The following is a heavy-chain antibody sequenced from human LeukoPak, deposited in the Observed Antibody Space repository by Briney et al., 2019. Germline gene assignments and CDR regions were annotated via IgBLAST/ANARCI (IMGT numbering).Heavy chain of an antibody. D-gene: IGHD3-10*01. J-gene: IGHJ4*02. CDR1: GFTFSSYA. CDR3: ARGHGSVFDY. Sequence: GGSLRLSCAASGFTFSSYAMHWVRQAPDKGLEWVAVISYDGSNKYYADSVKGRFTISRGNSKNTLYLQMNSLRAEDTAVYYCARGHGSVFDYWGQGTLVTVSS. CDR2: ISYDGSNK. V-gene: IGHV3-30-3*01.